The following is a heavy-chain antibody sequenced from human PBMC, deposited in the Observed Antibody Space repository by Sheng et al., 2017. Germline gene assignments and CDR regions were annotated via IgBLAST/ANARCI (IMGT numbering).Heavy chain of an antibody. V-gene: IGHV3-30*03. CDR2: ISYDGNGK. D-gene: IGHD3-10*01. CDR3: ARGATGDY. CDR1: GFPFSAYG. Sequence: QVQLVESGGGVVQPGMSLTLSCAASGFPFSAYGMHWLRQAPGKGLEWVTVISYDGNGKYYPDSVRGRFTVSRDNAQNTGYLQIDDLRDDDTALYFCARGATGDYWGQGTLVIVSS. J-gene: IGHJ4*02.